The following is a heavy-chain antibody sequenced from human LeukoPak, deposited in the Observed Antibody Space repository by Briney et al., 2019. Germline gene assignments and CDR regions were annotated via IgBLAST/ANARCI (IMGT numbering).Heavy chain of an antibody. CDR2: IYSGGST. D-gene: IGHD6-13*01. CDR3: ARGTISSSWYSYYGMDV. V-gene: IGHV3-53*01. Sequence: GGSLRLSRAASGFTVSSNYMSWVRQAPGKGLEWVSVIYSGGSTYYADSVKGRFTISRDNSKNTLYLQMNSLRAEDTAVYYCARGTISSSWYSYYGMDVRAKGPRSPSP. CDR1: GFTVSSNY. J-gene: IGHJ6*02.